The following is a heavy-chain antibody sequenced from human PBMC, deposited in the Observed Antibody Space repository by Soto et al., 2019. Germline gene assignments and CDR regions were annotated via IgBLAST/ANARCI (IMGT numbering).Heavy chain of an antibody. CDR2: ISYDGSNK. CDR3: AREVAARTYYYYGMDV. Sequence: QVQLVESGGGVVQPGRSLRLSCAASGFTFSSYAMHCVRQAPGKGLEWVAVISYDGSNKYYADSVKGRFTISRDNSKNKLYLQRNSLRAEDTDVYYCAREVAARTYYYYGMDVWGQGTTVTVSS. CDR1: GFTFSSYA. D-gene: IGHD2-15*01. V-gene: IGHV3-30-3*01. J-gene: IGHJ6*02.